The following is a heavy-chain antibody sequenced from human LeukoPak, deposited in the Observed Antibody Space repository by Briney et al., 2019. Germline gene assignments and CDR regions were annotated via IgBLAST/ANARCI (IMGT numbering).Heavy chain of an antibody. CDR1: GVSISSSNSY. J-gene: IGHJ4*02. Sequence: SETLSLTCTVSGVSISSSNSYWGWIRQPPGKGLEWIASIYYTGNTYYNTSLKSRVTISVDTSKNQFSLRLRSVTAADTAVYYCARVTGYMVEDYFDSWGQGTLVTVSS. V-gene: IGHV4-39*07. CDR2: IYYTGNT. CDR3: ARVTGYMVEDYFDS. D-gene: IGHD6-13*01.